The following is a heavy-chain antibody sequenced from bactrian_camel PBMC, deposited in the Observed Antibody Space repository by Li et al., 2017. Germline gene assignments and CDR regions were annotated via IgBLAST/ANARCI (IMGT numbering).Heavy chain of an antibody. CDR1: GYDFRGRC. D-gene: IGHD3*01. Sequence: VQLVESGGGSVQAGGSLRLSCAASGYDFRGRCMAWFRQAPGKEREGVARIEADGRTLYADSVKGRFTISQDEAKSALYLQMNNLKPEDSAKYYCAADREDGWLKGVCKVFAPRVGYWGQGTQVTVS. J-gene: IGHJ6*01. CDR3: AADREDGWLKGVCKVFAPRVGY. V-gene: IGHV3S67*01. CDR2: IEADGRT.